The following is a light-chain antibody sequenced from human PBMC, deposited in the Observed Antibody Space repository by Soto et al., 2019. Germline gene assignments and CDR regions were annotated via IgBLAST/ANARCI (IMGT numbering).Light chain of an antibody. J-gene: IGLJ1*01. V-gene: IGLV1-47*01. Sequence: QSVLTQPPSASGTPGQRVTVSCSGRSSNIGSNYVYWYQQLPGTAPKLLIYRNNQRPSGVPDRFSGSKSGTSASLAISGLRSEDEADYYCAAWDDSLSAHVFGTGTKSPS. CDR2: RNN. CDR1: SSNIGSNY. CDR3: AAWDDSLSAHV.